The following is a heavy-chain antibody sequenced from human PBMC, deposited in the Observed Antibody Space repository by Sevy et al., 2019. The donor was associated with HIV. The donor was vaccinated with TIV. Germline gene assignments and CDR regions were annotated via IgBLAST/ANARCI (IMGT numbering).Heavy chain of an antibody. D-gene: IGHD3-22*01. CDR1: GFTFSSYA. CDR2: ISIIGTST. J-gene: IGHJ4*02. Sequence: GGSLRLSCAASGFTFSSYAMSWVRQAPGKGLEWVSAISIIGTSTYYADSVKGRFTISRDNSKKTLFLQMNSLRAEDKAVYYCASYDSSVLNYFDYWGQGTLVTVSS. CDR3: ASYDSSVLNYFDY. V-gene: IGHV3-23*01.